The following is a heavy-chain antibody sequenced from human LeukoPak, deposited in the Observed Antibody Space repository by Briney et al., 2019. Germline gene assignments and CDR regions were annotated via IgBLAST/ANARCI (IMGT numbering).Heavy chain of an antibody. Sequence: PGGSLRLSCAASGFTFSTYAMSWVRQAPGKGLEWASVVSGTGGRTYYADSVKGRFTISRDNSKNTLYLQMNSLRAEDTALYYCVKASSSSPQYNWFDAWGQGTLVTVSS. D-gene: IGHD6-6*01. CDR3: VKASSSSPQYNWFDA. CDR2: VSGTGGRT. J-gene: IGHJ5*02. V-gene: IGHV3-23*01. CDR1: GFTFSTYA.